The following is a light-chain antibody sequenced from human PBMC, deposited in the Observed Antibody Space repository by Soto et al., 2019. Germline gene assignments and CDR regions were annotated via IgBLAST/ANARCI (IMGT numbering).Light chain of an antibody. J-gene: IGKJ2*01. CDR1: QSVSRS. CDR3: QQYNNWPQP. CDR2: GAS. V-gene: IGKV3-15*01. Sequence: EVGWTQSKDTLSLSPGERATLSCRASQSVSRSLAWYQQKPGQAPRLLIYGASTRATGIPARFSGSGSGTEFTLTISSLQSEDFAVYYCQQYNNWPQPFG.